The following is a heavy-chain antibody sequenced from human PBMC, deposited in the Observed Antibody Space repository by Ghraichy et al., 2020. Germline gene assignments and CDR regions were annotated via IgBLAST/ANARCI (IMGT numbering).Heavy chain of an antibody. J-gene: IGHJ6*03. Sequence: SETLSLTCTVSGGSIGSYYWSWLRKPPGKGLEWIAYIYYSGNINYNPSLKSRVTMSVDTSKNQFSLKLSSVTAADTVVYYCARESFDILTGSPSYYYYYMDVWGKGTTVTVSS. D-gene: IGHD3-9*01. CDR3: ARESFDILTGSPSYYYYYMDV. V-gene: IGHV4-59*01. CDR2: IYYSGNI. CDR1: GGSIGSYY.